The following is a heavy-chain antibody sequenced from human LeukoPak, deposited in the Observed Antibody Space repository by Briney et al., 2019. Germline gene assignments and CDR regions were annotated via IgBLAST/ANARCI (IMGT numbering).Heavy chain of an antibody. D-gene: IGHD4-17*01. V-gene: IGHV4-30-4*01. Sequence: SETLSLTCTVSGGSISSGDYYWSWIRQPPGKGLEWIGYIYYSGSTYYNPSLKSRITISVDTSKNQFSLKLSSVTAADTAVYYCARDGSYGDYRIFDYWGQGTLVTVSS. CDR1: GGSISSGDYY. CDR3: ARDGSYGDYRIFDY. J-gene: IGHJ4*02. CDR2: IYYSGST.